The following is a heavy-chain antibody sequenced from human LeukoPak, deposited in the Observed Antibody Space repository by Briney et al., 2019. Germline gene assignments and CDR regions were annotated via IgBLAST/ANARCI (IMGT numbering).Heavy chain of an antibody. CDR1: GFTFSSYW. J-gene: IGHJ4*02. V-gene: IGHV3-74*01. CDR3: ARGVIAATISYFDY. D-gene: IGHD5-12*01. Sequence: PGGSLRLSCAASGFTFSSYWMHWVRQAPGKGLVWVSRINSEGNSIDYADSVKGRFTISRDNAKNTLYLQMNSLRADDTAVYYCARGVIAATISYFDYWGQGALVTVSS. CDR2: INSEGNSI.